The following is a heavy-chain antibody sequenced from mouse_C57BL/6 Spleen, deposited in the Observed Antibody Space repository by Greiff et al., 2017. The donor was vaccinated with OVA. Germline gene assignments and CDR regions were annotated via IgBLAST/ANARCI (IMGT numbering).Heavy chain of an antibody. CDR1: GYTFTSYW. V-gene: IGHV1-69*01. Sequence: QVQLQQPGAELVMPGASVKLSCKASGYTFTSYWMHWVKQRPGQGLEWIGEIDPSDSYTNYNQKFKGKSTLTVDKSSSTAYMQLSSLTSEDSAVYYCARGYSSGGYFDYWGQGTTLTVSS. CDR3: ARGYSSGGYFDY. J-gene: IGHJ2*01. CDR2: IDPSDSYT. D-gene: IGHD1-1*01.